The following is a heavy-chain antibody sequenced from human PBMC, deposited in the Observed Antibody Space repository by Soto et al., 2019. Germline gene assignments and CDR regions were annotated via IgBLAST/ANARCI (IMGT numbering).Heavy chain of an antibody. J-gene: IGHJ4*02. CDR3: ARVIPHPERECSGGSCPTSTSDY. Sequence: PSETLSLTCTVSGGSISSGGYYWSWIRQHPGKGLEWIGYIYYSGSTYYNPSLKSRVTISVDTSKNQFSLKLSSVTAADTAEYYCARVIPHPERECSGGSCPTSTSDYWGQGTLVTVSS. CDR1: GGSISSGGYY. D-gene: IGHD2-15*01. V-gene: IGHV4-31*03. CDR2: IYYSGST.